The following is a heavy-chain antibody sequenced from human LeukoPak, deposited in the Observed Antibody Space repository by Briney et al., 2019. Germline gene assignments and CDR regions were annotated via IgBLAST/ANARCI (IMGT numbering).Heavy chain of an antibody. J-gene: IGHJ6*03. CDR3: ARGHGSSPPDLTSINYCYYMDV. CDR1: GFTFSNFW. Sequence: GGSLRLSCAASGFTFSNFWMNWVRQAPGKGLEWVAHINQGGSEKFYVDSVKGRFTISRDNAKNSVYLQMNSLRAEDTAVYYCARGHGSSPPDLTSINYCYYMDVWGKGTTVTVSS. D-gene: IGHD6-6*01. CDR2: INQGGSEK. V-gene: IGHV3-7*01.